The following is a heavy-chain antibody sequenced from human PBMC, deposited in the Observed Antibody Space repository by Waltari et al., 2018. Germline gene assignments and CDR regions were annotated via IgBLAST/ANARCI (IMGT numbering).Heavy chain of an antibody. CDR1: GGSISSSSYY. V-gene: IGHV4-39*01. D-gene: IGHD3-22*01. Sequence: QLQLQESGPGLVKPSETLSLTCTVSGGSISSSSYYWGWIRQPPGKGLEWIGSIHYSGSTYYNPSLKSRVTISVDTSKNQFSLKLSSVTAADTAVYYCASTVYYDSSGWTYYFDYWGQGTLVTVSS. CDR2: IHYSGST. CDR3: ASTVYYDSSGWTYYFDY. J-gene: IGHJ4*02.